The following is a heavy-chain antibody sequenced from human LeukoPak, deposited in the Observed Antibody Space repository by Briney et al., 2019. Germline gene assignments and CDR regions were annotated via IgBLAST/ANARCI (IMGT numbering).Heavy chain of an antibody. Sequence: GGSLRLSCAAFGFTFSDYYMSWIRQAPGKGLGWLSYISGSGDSKFYADSVKGRFTISRDNAKNSLYLQINSLRAEDTAIYYCARRAYSDYFFDSWGQGTLVTVSS. CDR3: ARRAYSDYFFDS. D-gene: IGHD4-11*01. V-gene: IGHV3-11*01. J-gene: IGHJ4*02. CDR1: GFTFSDYY. CDR2: ISGSGDSK.